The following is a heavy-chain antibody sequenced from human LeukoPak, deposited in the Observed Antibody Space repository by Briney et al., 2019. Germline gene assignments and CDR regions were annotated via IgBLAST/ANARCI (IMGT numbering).Heavy chain of an antibody. CDR3: AKGYCSSTSCLVDY. Sequence: GGSLRLSCAASGFTFDIYAMSWVRQAPGKGLEWVSAISGSGGSAYFADSVKGRFTISRDNSKNTLYLQMNSLRAEDTAVYYCAKGYCSSTSCLVDYWGQGTLVTVSS. D-gene: IGHD2-2*01. V-gene: IGHV3-23*01. CDR2: ISGSGGSA. J-gene: IGHJ4*02. CDR1: GFTFDIYA.